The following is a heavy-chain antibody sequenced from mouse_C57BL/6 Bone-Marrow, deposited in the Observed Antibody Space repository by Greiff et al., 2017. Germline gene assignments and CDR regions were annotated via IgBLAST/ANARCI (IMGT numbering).Heavy chain of an antibody. V-gene: IGHV1-72*01. D-gene: IGHD1-1*01. CDR1: GYTFTSYW. J-gene: IGHJ1*03. CDR2: IDPNSGGT. Sequence: QVQLQQPGAELVKPGASVKLSCKASGYTFTSYWMHWVKPRPGRGLEWIGRIDPNSGGTKYNEKVKSKATLTVDKPSSTAYMQLSRLTSEDSAVYYCAREPLLLRYFDVWGTGTTVTVSS. CDR3: AREPLLLRYFDV.